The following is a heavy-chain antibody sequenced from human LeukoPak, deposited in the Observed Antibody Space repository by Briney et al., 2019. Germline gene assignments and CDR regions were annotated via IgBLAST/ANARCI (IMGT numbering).Heavy chain of an antibody. CDR3: ARHKDSRYDYHAFDI. CDR2: IYYSGST. D-gene: IGHD5-12*01. Sequence: PSETLSLTCTVSGGSISSYYWSWIRQPPGKGLEWIGYIYYSGSTSYNPSLKSRVTISVDTSKNQFSLKLSSVTAADTAVFYCARHKDSRYDYHAFDIWGQGTMVTVSS. V-gene: IGHV4-59*08. J-gene: IGHJ3*02. CDR1: GGSISSYY.